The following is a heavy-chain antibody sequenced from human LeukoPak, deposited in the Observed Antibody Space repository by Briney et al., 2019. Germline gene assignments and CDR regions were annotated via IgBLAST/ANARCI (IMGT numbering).Heavy chain of an antibody. Sequence: SETLSLTCTVSGGSISSGGYYWSWIRQPPGKGLEWIGYIYHSGSTYYNPSLKSRVTISVDRSKNQFSLKLSSVTAADTAVYYCAREPRLMATITRDYWGQGTLVTVSS. CDR2: IYHSGST. CDR3: AREPRLMATITRDY. CDR1: GGSISSGGYY. V-gene: IGHV4-30-2*01. D-gene: IGHD5-24*01. J-gene: IGHJ4*02.